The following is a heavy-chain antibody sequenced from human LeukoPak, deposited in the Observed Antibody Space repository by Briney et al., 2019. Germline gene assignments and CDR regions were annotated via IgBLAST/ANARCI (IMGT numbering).Heavy chain of an antibody. D-gene: IGHD5-18*01. CDR1: GYTFTSYG. V-gene: IGHV1-69*04. CDR2: IIPILGIA. J-gene: IGHJ5*02. Sequence: ASVKVSCKASGYTFTSYGISWVRQAPGQGLEWMGRIIPILGIANYAQKFQGRVTITADKSTSTACMELSRLRAEGTAVYYCARDVDTADLGDSWGQGTLVTVSS. CDR3: ARDVDTADLGDS.